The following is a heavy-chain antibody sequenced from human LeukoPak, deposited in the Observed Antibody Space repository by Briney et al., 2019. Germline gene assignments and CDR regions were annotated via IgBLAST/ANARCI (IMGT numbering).Heavy chain of an antibody. V-gene: IGHV3-9*01. CDR2: ISWNSGSI. CDR1: GFTFDDYA. D-gene: IGHD3-22*01. CDR3: AKVGYYYDSSGLPYDY. J-gene: IGHJ4*02. Sequence: PGGSLRLSCAASGFTFDDYAMHWVRQAPGKGLEWVSGISWNSGSIGYADSVKGRFTISRDNSKNTLYLQMNSLRAEDTAVYYCAKVGYYYDSSGLPYDYWGQGTLVTVSS.